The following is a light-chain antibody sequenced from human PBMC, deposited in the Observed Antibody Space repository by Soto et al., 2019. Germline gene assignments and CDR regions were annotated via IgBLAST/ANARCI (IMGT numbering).Light chain of an antibody. CDR3: SSYVGNNNWV. Sequence: QSALNQPPSASGSPGQSVTISCTGTFNDVGGYNYVSWYQQHPGKSPKVIIYEVYKRPSGVPDRFSGSKSGKTASLTVSGLHANDEADYYCSSYVGNNNWVFGGGTKLTVL. J-gene: IGLJ3*02. CDR1: FNDVGGYNY. CDR2: EVY. V-gene: IGLV2-8*01.